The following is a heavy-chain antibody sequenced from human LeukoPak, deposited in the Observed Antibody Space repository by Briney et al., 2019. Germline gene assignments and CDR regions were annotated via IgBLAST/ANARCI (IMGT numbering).Heavy chain of an antibody. CDR1: GFTFGNYW. CDR3: GRTGDLTNY. J-gene: IGHJ4*02. CDR2: IDQDGSEK. D-gene: IGHD7-27*01. Sequence: PGGSLRLPCTTSGFTFGNYWMTWVRQAPGKGLEWVANIDQDGSEKYYVDSVKGRFTISRDNAKSSLYLQMNSLRAEDTAVYYCGRTGDLTNYWGQGMLVTVSS. V-gene: IGHV3-7*01.